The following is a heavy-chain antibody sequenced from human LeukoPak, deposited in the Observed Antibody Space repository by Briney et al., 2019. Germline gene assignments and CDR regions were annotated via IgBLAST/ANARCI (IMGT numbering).Heavy chain of an antibody. D-gene: IGHD4-17*01. CDR3: AKVYGDWEYFDY. CDR2: ISYDGSNK. CDR1: GFTFSSYG. V-gene: IGHV3-30*18. J-gene: IGHJ4*02. Sequence: GGSLTLSCAASGFTFSSYGMHWVRQAPGKGLEWVAVISYDGSNKYYADSVKGRFTISRDNSKNTLYLQMNSLRAEDTAVYYCAKVYGDWEYFDYWGQGTLVTVSS.